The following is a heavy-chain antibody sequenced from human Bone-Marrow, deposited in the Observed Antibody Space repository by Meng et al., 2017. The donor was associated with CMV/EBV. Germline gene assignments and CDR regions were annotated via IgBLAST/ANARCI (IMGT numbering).Heavy chain of an antibody. CDR1: GYTFTDYF. CDR3: ARVPTHPHADFWSGYLYPGFYYYYYGMDV. CDR2: INPNSGGT. D-gene: IGHD3-3*01. J-gene: IGHJ6*02. Sequence: ASVKVSCKASGYTFTDYFIHWVRQAPGQGLEWMGWINPNSGGTNYAQKFQGRVTITADKSTSTAYMELSSLRSEDTAVYYCARVPTHPHADFWSGYLYPGFYYYYYGMDVWGQGTTVTVSS. V-gene: IGHV1-2*02.